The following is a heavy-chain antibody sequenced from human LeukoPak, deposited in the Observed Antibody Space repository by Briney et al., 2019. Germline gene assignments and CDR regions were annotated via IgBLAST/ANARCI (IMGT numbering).Heavy chain of an antibody. V-gene: IGHV3-23*01. J-gene: IGHJ4*02. Sequence: GGSLRLSCAASGFTFSSYAMSWVRQAPGKGLEWVSAISGSGGSTYYADSVKGRFTISRDNSKNTLYLQMNSLRAEDTAVYYCVRDSSSGWYHAYWGQGTLVTVSS. CDR3: VRDSSSGWYHAY. D-gene: IGHD6-19*01. CDR1: GFTFSSYA. CDR2: ISGSGGST.